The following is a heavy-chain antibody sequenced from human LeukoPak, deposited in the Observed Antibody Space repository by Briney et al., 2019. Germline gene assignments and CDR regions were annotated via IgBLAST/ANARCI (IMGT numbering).Heavy chain of an antibody. Sequence: GGSLRLSCAASGFTLNTNYMNWVRQVPGKGLEWVSVIYAGGNTYYADSVKERFTISRDNSRNMLYLQMNSLRGDDTAVYYCAREVYSSTWFDLWGQGTLVTVSS. D-gene: IGHD6-13*01. J-gene: IGHJ5*02. V-gene: IGHV3-66*01. CDR2: IYAGGNT. CDR1: GFTLNTNY. CDR3: AREVYSSTWFDL.